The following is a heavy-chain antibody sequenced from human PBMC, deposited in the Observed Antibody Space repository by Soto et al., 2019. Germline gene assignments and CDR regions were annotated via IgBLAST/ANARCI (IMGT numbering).Heavy chain of an antibody. Sequence: EVQLVESGGGLVHPGGSLRLSCAASGFTFSSYDMHWVRQATGKGLEWVSAIGTAGDTYYPDSVKGRFTISRENAKNSLYLQMNSLRAEDTAVYSCARVGGPAPDVVKAPTVMHYYYEMDVWGQGTTVTVSS. CDR1: GFTFSSYD. CDR3: ARVGGPAPDVVKAPTVMHYYYEMDV. CDR2: IGTAGDT. D-gene: IGHD2-2*01. J-gene: IGHJ6*02. V-gene: IGHV3-13*01.